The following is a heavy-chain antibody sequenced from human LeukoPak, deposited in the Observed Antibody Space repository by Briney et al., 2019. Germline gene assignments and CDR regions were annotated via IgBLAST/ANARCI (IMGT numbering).Heavy chain of an antibody. CDR2: INEDGSEK. CDR3: ARWQQLPLDY. V-gene: IGHV3-7*01. D-gene: IGHD6-13*01. J-gene: IGHJ4*02. Sequence: GGSLRLSCAASAFTFSRYWTTWVRQAPGKGLEWVANINEDGSEKYYLDSVRGRFTISRDNAKNTLYLQMNSLRAEDTAVYYCARWQQLPLDYWGQGTLVTVSS. CDR1: AFTFSRYW.